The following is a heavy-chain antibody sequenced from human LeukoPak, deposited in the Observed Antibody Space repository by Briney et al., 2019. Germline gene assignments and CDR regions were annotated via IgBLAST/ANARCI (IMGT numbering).Heavy chain of an antibody. CDR1: GFTVSSNY. V-gene: IGHV3-66*01. CDR3: ARVPGPNSSGYYYYFDY. J-gene: IGHJ4*02. D-gene: IGHD3-22*01. CDR2: IYSASST. Sequence: GGSLRLSCAASGFTVSSNYLSWVRQAPGEGLEWVSVIYSASSTYYADSVKGRFTISRDNSKNTLYLQMNSLRAEDTAVYYCARVPGPNSSGYYYYFDYWGQGTLVTVSS.